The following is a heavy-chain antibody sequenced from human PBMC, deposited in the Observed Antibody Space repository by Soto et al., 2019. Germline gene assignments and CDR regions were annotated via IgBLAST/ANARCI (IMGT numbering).Heavy chain of an antibody. CDR1: GFTFSHYA. Sequence: PGGSLRLSCAASGFTFSHYAMHWVRQAPGKGLEWVAFIWYDGSIKYHADSVKGRFTISRDNSKNTLYLQMNSLRAEDTAVYYCARVEPFNDIGGPPNPFDSWGKGPLVTVSS. CDR2: IWYDGSIK. D-gene: IGHD3-22*01. V-gene: IGHV3-33*01. J-gene: IGHJ4*02. CDR3: ARVEPFNDIGGPPNPFDS.